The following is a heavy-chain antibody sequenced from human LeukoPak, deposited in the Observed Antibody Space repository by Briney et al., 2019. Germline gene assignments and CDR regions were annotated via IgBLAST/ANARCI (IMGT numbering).Heavy chain of an antibody. CDR2: FDPEDGET. Sequence: ASVKVSCKVSGYTLTELSMHWVRPAPGKGLEWMGGFDPEDGETIYAQKFQGRVTMTEDTSTDTAYMELSSLRSEDTAVYYCATAGPYCSSTSCYNAFDIWGQGTMVTVSS. D-gene: IGHD2-2*02. J-gene: IGHJ3*02. CDR1: GYTLTELS. CDR3: ATAGPYCSSTSCYNAFDI. V-gene: IGHV1-24*01.